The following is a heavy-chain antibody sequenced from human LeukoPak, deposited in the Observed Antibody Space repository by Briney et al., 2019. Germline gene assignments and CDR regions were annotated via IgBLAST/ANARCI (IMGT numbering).Heavy chain of an antibody. D-gene: IGHD2-15*01. CDR3: ARGEYQYCSGGSCSFYYYYYMDV. CDR2: MNPNSGNT. J-gene: IGHJ6*03. V-gene: IGHV1-8*03. Sequence: VASVKVSCKASGYTFTSYDINWVRQATGQGLEWMGWMNPNSGNTGYAQKFQGRVTITRNTSISTAYMELSSLRSEDTAVYYCARGEYQYCSGGSCSFYYYYYMDVWGKGTTVTVSS. CDR1: GYTFTSYD.